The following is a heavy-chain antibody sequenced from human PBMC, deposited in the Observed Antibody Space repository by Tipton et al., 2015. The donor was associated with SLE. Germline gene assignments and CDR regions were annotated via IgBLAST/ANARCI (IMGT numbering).Heavy chain of an antibody. J-gene: IGHJ3*02. CDR3: AQAHLWGSYRYASDI. Sequence: TLSLTCAVSGGSINSYNWWTWVRQPPGKGLEWIGEIYHSGTTNYNPSLKSRITISVDTSKNQFSLKLSSVTAADTAVYYCAQAHLWGSYRYASDIWGQGTMVTVSS. V-gene: IGHV4-4*02. D-gene: IGHD3-16*02. CDR2: IYHSGTT. CDR1: GGSINSYNW.